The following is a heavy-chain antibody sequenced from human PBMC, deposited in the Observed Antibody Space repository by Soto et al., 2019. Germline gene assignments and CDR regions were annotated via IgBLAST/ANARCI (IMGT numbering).Heavy chain of an antibody. CDR3: ARETPAGDAFDI. Sequence: QVQLVQSGAEVKKPGSLVKVSCKASGGTFSSYAISWVRQAPRQGLEWMGGIIPIFGTANYAQKFQGRVTITADESTSTAYMELSSLRSEDTAVYYCARETPAGDAFDIWGQGTMVTVSS. CDR2: IIPIFGTA. D-gene: IGHD6-13*01. CDR1: GGTFSSYA. J-gene: IGHJ3*02. V-gene: IGHV1-69*01.